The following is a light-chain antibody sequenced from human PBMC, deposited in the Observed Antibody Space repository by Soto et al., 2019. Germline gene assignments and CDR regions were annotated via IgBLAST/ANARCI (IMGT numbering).Light chain of an antibody. V-gene: IGKV3-11*01. Sequence: EIVLTQSPATLSLSPGESATLSCRASQSLSGTLAWFQQKPGQPPRLLIYGASNRATGIPARFTASGSGTDLTLTISSLEPEDFAVYYCQQRNLRPRTFGQGTKVEIK. CDR1: QSLSGT. CDR3: QQRNLRPRT. J-gene: IGKJ1*01. CDR2: GAS.